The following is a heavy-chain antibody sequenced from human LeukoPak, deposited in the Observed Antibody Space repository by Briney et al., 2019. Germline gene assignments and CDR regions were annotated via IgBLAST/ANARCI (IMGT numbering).Heavy chain of an antibody. V-gene: IGHV3-64*02. CDR1: GFTFSSYA. J-gene: IGHJ4*02. CDR3: TRGLAISTSGWYDTFDY. D-gene: IGHD6-19*01. Sequence: GGSLRLSCAASGFTFSSYAMSWVRQAPGKGLEYVAVISTDGSRIYYADSVKGRFTISRDNSKNTLYLQMGSLRAEDMAVYYCTRGLAISTSGWYDTFDYWGQGALVTVSS. CDR2: ISTDGSRI.